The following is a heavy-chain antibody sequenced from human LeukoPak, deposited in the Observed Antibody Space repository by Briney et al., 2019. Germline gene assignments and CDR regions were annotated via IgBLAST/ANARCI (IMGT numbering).Heavy chain of an antibody. CDR2: FDPEDGET. V-gene: IGHV1-24*01. D-gene: IGHD6-13*01. J-gene: IGHJ4*02. CDR3: ATDAVAAAGTVGY. Sequence: ASLKVSCKVSGYTLTKLSMHWVRQAPGKGLEWTGGFDPEDGETIYAQKFQGRVTMTEDTSTDTAYMELSSLRSEDTAVYYCATDAVAAAGTVGYWGQGTQVTVSS. CDR1: GYTLTKLS.